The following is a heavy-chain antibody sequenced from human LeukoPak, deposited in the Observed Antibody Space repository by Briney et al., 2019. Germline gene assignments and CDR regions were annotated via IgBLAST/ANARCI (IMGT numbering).Heavy chain of an antibody. J-gene: IGHJ4*02. Sequence: SETLSLTCTVSGYSISSGYYWSWIRQPPGKGLEWIGEINHSGSTNYNPSLKSRVTISVDTSKNQFSLKLSSVTAADTAVYYCARPRRVMVRGVIINYYFDYWGQGTLVTVSS. CDR1: GYSISSGYY. CDR2: INHSGST. CDR3: ARPRRVMVRGVIINYYFDY. D-gene: IGHD3-10*01. V-gene: IGHV4-38-2*02.